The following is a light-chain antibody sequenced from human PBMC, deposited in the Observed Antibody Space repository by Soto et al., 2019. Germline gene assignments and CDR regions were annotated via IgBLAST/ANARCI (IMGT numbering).Light chain of an antibody. CDR3: QQYGSSPRT. V-gene: IGKV3-20*01. CDR2: GAS. CDR1: HSVSIN. Sequence: VLTQSPATLSVYPGEGATLSCRASHSVSINLAWYQQKPVQAPKLLIYGASSRATGIPERFSGSGSGTDFTLTISRLEPEDFAVYYCQQYGSSPRTFGQGTKVDIK. J-gene: IGKJ1*01.